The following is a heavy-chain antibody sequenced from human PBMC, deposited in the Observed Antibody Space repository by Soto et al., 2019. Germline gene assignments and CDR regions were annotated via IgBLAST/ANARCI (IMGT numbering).Heavy chain of an antibody. V-gene: IGHV5-10-1*01. CDR3: ARQIYDSGTGPNFQYYFDS. CDR2: IDPSDSQT. J-gene: IGHJ4*02. CDR1: GYSFAGYW. Sequence: GESLKISCMGSGYSFAGYWITWVRQKPGKGLEWMGRIDPSDSQTYYSPSFRGHVTISATKSITTVFLQWSSLRASDTAMYYCARQIYDSGTGPNFQYYFDSWGQGTPVTVSS. D-gene: IGHD2-8*02.